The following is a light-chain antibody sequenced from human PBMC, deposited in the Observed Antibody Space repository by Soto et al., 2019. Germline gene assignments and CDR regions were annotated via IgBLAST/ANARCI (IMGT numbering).Light chain of an antibody. J-gene: IGKJ1*01. CDR2: AAS. V-gene: IGKV1-9*01. CDR1: QDIGIY. CDR3: QQLSSYPVT. Sequence: IQLTQSPSSLSASVGDRVTITCRASQDIGIYLAWYQRKPGKAPNLLIYAASSLQRGVPSRFSGSGSGTDFTLTIRSLQPEDFATYHCQQLSSYPVTFGQGTKVDIK.